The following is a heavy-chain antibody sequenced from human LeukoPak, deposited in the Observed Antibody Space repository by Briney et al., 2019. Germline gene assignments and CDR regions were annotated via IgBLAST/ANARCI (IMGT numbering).Heavy chain of an antibody. CDR2: TFYTGAT. CDR1: GGSIRSHH. V-gene: IGHV4-59*11. D-gene: IGHD1-1*01. CDR3: AKRGRGGWFDP. J-gene: IGHJ5*02. Sequence: SETLSLTCTVSGGSIRSHHWTWIRQGPGKRLEWIGYTFYTGATYYNPSLRSRVTISIDTSKNQFSLKVTSVTTADTAVYYCAKRGRGGWFDPWGQGTLVTVSS.